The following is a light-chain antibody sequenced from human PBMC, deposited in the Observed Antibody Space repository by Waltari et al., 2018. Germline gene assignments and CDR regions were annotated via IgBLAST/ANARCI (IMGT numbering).Light chain of an antibody. J-gene: IGKJ1*01. V-gene: IGKV2-30*01. CDR1: RSLVYSDGNNY. CDR2: KVS. Sequence: PVTLGQAASISCSSSRSLVYSDGNNYLNWFHQRPGQSPRRLIYKVSNRDSGVPDRFSGSGSGTNFTLKISRVEAEDVGVYYCMQGTYWRTFGQGTKVEIK. CDR3: MQGTYWRT.